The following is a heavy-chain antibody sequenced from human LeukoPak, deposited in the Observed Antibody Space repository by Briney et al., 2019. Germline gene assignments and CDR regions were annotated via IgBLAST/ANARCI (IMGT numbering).Heavy chain of an antibody. V-gene: IGHV1-2*02. Sequence: ASVKVSCKASGYTFTDYYMHWVRHAPGQGLEWMGWVNPNSGGTNYVQKFQGRVTMTRDTSISTAYMELSRLRSDDTAVFYCARGPGGFTGYHGELPDYWGQGTLVTVSS. CDR1: GYTFTDYY. CDR2: VNPNSGGT. J-gene: IGHJ4*02. CDR3: ARGPGGFTGYHGELPDY. D-gene: IGHD5-12*01.